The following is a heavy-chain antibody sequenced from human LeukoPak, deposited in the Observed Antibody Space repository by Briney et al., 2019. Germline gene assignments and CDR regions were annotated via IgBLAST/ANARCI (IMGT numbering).Heavy chain of an antibody. CDR1: GFSSFGSRW. J-gene: IGHJ4*02. V-gene: IGHV3-74*01. Sequence: GGSLRLSCAVSGFSSFGSRWMHWVRQVPGKGLVWVAVIKDDGSTANYADSVKGRFTISRDNSKNTLYLQMNSLRAEDTAVYYCARDYYGSGSYYPGGFDYWGQGTLVTVSS. CDR2: IKDDGSTA. D-gene: IGHD3-10*01. CDR3: ARDYYGSGSYYPGGFDY.